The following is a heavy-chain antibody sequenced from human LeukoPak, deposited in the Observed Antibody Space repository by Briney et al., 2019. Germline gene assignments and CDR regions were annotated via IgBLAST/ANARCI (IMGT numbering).Heavy chain of an antibody. Sequence: APVKVSCKASGYTFTSYGISWVRQAPGQGLEWMGWISAYNGNTNYAQKLQGRVTMTTDTSTSTAYMELRSLRSDDTAVYYCARDSVPLYYYDSSGYYPLFDPWGQGTLVTVSS. CDR1: GYTFTSYG. CDR3: ARDSVPLYYYDSSGYYPLFDP. V-gene: IGHV1-18*01. D-gene: IGHD3-22*01. J-gene: IGHJ5*02. CDR2: ISAYNGNT.